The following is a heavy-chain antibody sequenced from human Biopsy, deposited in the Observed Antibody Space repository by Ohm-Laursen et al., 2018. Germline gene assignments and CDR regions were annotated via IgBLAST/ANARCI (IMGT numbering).Heavy chain of an antibody. J-gene: IGHJ5*02. Sequence: SSVKASCKASGGTFQKYGVTWVRQAPGQGLDRMGGIIPMLGTVQYARKLRGRVTITADKPTRTAYMELTSLTSDDTAVYFCARDTLMAQHLVPGENWFDPWGQGTLVTVSS. CDR2: IIPMLGTV. V-gene: IGHV1-69*06. D-gene: IGHD3-10*01. CDR1: GGTFQKYG. CDR3: ARDTLMAQHLVPGENWFDP.